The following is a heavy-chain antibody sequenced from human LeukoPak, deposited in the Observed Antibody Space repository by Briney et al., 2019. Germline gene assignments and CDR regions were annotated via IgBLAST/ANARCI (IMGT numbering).Heavy chain of an antibody. CDR1: GGSISSYY. CDR3: AGVVAAVYNWFDP. CDR2: IYYSGST. D-gene: IGHD2-15*01. J-gene: IGHJ5*02. Sequence: PSETLSLTCTVSGGSISSYYWSWIRQPPGKGLEWIGYIYYSGSTNYNPSLKSRVTISVDTSKNQFSLNLISVTAADTAVYYCAGVVAAVYNWFDPWGQGTLVTVSS. V-gene: IGHV4-59*08.